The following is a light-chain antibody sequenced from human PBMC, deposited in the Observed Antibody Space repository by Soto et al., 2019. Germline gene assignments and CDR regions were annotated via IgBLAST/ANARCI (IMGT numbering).Light chain of an antibody. CDR2: LNSDGSH. Sequence: QTVVTQSPSASASLGASVKVTCTLSSGHSSHAIAWHQQQPEKGPRYLMKLNSDGSHSKGDGIPDRFSGSSSGAERYLTISSLQSEDEADYYCQTWGTGTVVFGGGTKLTVL. CDR1: SGHSSHA. CDR3: QTWGTGTVV. V-gene: IGLV4-69*01. J-gene: IGLJ2*01.